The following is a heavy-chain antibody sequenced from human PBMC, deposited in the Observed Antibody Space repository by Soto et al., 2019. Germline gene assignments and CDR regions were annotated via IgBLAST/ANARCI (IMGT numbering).Heavy chain of an antibody. CDR1: GFTFSDHY. Sequence: EVQLVESGGGLVQPGGSLRLSCAASGFTFSDHYMDWVRQAPGKGLEWVGRSRNKANSYTTDYAASVKGRFTISRDNSKNSLYLQMNSLKPEDTAVYYCARIGYGDPDYWGQGTLVTVSS. CDR2: SRNKANSYTT. J-gene: IGHJ4*02. CDR3: ARIGYGDPDY. V-gene: IGHV3-72*01. D-gene: IGHD4-17*01.